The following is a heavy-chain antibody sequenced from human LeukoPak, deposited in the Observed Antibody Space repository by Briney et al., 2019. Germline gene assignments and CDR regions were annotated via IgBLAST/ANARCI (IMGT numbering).Heavy chain of an antibody. CDR2: ISGSGGST. CDR1: GFTFSSYA. CDR3: AKDSAPYCSSTSCYFGVPGGPYNWFDP. D-gene: IGHD2-2*01. J-gene: IGHJ5*02. Sequence: VYLGGSLRLSCAASGFTFSSYAMSWVRQAPGKVLEWVSAISGSGGSTYYADSVKGRFTISRDNSKNTLYLQMNSLRAEDTAAYYYAKDSAPYCSSTSCYFGVPGGPYNWFDPWGQGTLVTVSS. V-gene: IGHV3-23*01.